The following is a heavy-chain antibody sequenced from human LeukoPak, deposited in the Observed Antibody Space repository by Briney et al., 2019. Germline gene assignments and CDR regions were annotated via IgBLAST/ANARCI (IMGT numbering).Heavy chain of an antibody. D-gene: IGHD2-15*01. J-gene: IGHJ6*02. V-gene: IGHV3-7*01. CDR3: AKVVVNKGYYYYFGMDV. CDR2: IKQDGSEK. Sequence: GGSLRLSCAASGFTFSSYWMSWVRQAPGKGLEWVANIKQDGSEKYYVDSVKGRFTISRDNSKNTLYLQMNSLRAEDTAVYYCAKVVVNKGYYYYFGMDVWGQGTTVTVSS. CDR1: GFTFSSYW.